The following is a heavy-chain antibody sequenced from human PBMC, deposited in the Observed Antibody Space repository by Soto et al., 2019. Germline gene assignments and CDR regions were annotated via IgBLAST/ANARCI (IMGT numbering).Heavy chain of an antibody. D-gene: IGHD6-6*01. J-gene: IGHJ6*02. CDR1: GFTFSTYS. Sequence: EVQLVESGGGLVQPGGSLRLSCAASGFTFSTYSMNWVRKAPGKGLEWVSYISSRSYTIYYVDSVKGRFTISRDNAKNSLYLQMNSLRDEDTAVYYWARGGSSSDNCMDVWGQGTTVTVSS. CDR2: ISSRSYTI. CDR3: ARGGSSSDNCMDV. V-gene: IGHV3-48*02.